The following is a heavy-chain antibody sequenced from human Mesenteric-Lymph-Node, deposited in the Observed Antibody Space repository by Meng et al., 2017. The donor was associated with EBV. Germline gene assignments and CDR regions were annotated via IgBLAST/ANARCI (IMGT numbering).Heavy chain of an antibody. Sequence: QVQLQQWGAGLLKPSXTLSLTCAVYGGSFSGYYWSWIRQPPGKGLEWIGEINHSGSTNYNPSLKSRVTISVDTSKNQFSLKLSSVTAADTAVYYCARGQKGYCSGGSCPNWFDPGGQGTLGTVSS. D-gene: IGHD2-15*01. CDR3: ARGQKGYCSGGSCPNWFDP. J-gene: IGHJ5*02. V-gene: IGHV4-34*01. CDR2: INHSGST. CDR1: GGSFSGYY.